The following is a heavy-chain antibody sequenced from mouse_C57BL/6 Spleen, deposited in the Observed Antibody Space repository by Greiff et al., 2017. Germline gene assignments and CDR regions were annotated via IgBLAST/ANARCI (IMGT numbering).Heavy chain of an antibody. D-gene: IGHD3-2*02. CDR3: ANHPSQAKGY. J-gene: IGHJ2*01. CDR1: GYTFTDYY. V-gene: IGHV1-26*01. CDR2: INPNNGGT. Sequence: EVQLQQSGPELVKPGASVKISCKASGYTFTDYYMNWVKQSHGKSLEWIGDINPNNGGTSYNQKFKGKATLTVDKSSSTAYMELRSLTSEDSAVYYCANHPSQAKGYWGQGTTLTVSS.